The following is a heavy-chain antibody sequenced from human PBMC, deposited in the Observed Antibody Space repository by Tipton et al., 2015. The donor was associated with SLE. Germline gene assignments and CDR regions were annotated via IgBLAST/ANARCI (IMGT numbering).Heavy chain of an antibody. CDR1: GFTFSSYG. D-gene: IGHD1-26*01. J-gene: IGHJ4*02. CDR3: ARDQLSGASY. V-gene: IGHV3-30*02. CDR2: IRNDGSNE. Sequence: SLRLSCVVSGFTFSSYGMHWVRQAPGKGLAWVAFIRNDGSNEDYADSVKGRFTISRDNSKNTLYLQMNSLRAEDTAVYYCARDQLSGASYWGQGTLVTVPS.